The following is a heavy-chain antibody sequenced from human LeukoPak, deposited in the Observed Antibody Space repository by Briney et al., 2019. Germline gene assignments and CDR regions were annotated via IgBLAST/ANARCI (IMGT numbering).Heavy chain of an antibody. J-gene: IGHJ5*02. V-gene: IGHV1-2*02. CDR3: ARGVLLRLRLGELSLRDRFDP. D-gene: IGHD3-16*02. Sequence: ASVKVSCKASGYTFTGYYMHWVRQAPGQGLEGMGWVNPNSGGTNYAQKFQGRVTMTRDTSISTAYMELSRLRSDDTAVYYCARGVLLRLRLGELSLRDRFDPWGQGTLVTVSS. CDR2: VNPNSGGT. CDR1: GYTFTGYY.